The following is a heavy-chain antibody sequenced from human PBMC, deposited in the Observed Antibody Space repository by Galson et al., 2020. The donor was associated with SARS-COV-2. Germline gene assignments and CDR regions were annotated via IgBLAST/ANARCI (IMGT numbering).Heavy chain of an antibody. V-gene: IGHV4-39*01. J-gene: IGHJ4*02. CDR3: AIQTPDFYYGYCSGCSCYSDY. CDR1: GGSISSSRYY. Sequence: SETLSLTCTVSGGSISSSRYYWGWIRQPPGKGLAWIGSIYYSGSTYYNPSLKSRVTISVDTSKNQFSLKLSSVTAADTAVYYCAIQTPDFYYGYCSGCSCYSDYWGQGTLVTVS. CDR2: IYYSGST. D-gene: IGHD2-15*01.